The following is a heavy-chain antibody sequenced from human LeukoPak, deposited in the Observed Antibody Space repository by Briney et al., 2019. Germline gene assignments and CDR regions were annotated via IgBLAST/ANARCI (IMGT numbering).Heavy chain of an antibody. CDR3: ASREGQEWSYYFDY. Sequence: ASVKVSCKASGGTFSSYAISWVRQAPGQGLEWMGGIIPIFGTANYAQKFQGRVTITADESTSTAYMELSSLRSEDTAVYYCASREGQEWSYYFDYWGQGTLVTVSS. V-gene: IGHV1-69*01. J-gene: IGHJ4*02. CDR2: IIPIFGTA. CDR1: GGTFSSYA. D-gene: IGHD3-3*01.